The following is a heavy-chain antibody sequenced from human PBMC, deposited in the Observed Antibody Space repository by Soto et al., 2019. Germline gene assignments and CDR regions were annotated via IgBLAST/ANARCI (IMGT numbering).Heavy chain of an antibody. CDR2: IYYSGST. J-gene: IGHJ4*02. V-gene: IGHV4-59*01. D-gene: IGHD1-26*01. CDR3: ARDYGGSYLDY. CDR1: GGSISSYY. Sequence: SETLSLTCTVSGGSISSYYWSWIRQPPGKGLEWIGYIYYSGSTNYNPSLKSRVTMSVDTSKNQFSLKLSSVTAADTAVYYCARDYGGSYLDYWGQGTLVTVSS.